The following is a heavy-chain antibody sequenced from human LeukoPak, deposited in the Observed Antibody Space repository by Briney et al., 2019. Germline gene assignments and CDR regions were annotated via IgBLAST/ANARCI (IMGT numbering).Heavy chain of an antibody. J-gene: IGHJ4*02. CDR2: IGISDTAT. CDR1: GFTFDSHD. CDR3: ATDTPGVPDFDY. Sequence: GGSLRLSCAVSGFTFDSHDMNWVPQAPGEGLEGISYIGISDTATLYADSVKGRFTISRDNAKNSLYLQMSGLRVEDTAVYYCATDTPGVPDFDYWGQGTLVTVSS. V-gene: IGHV3-48*03.